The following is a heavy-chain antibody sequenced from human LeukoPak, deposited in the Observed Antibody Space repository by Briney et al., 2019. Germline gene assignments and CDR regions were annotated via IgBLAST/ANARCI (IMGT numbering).Heavy chain of an antibody. V-gene: IGHV4-34*01. J-gene: IGHJ4*02. CDR2: INHSGST. CDR3: TRPRRIIMIRGVITRYFDY. CDR1: GGSFSGYY. D-gene: IGHD3-10*01. Sequence: PSETLSLTCGVYGGSFSGYYWSWIRQPPGKGLEWIGEINHSGSTNYNPSLKSRVTISVDTSKNQFSLKLRSVTAADTAVYYCTRPRRIIMIRGVITRYFDYWGQGTLVTVSS.